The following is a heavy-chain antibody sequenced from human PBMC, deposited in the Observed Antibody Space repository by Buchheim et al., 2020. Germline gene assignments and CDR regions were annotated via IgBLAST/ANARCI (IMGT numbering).Heavy chain of an antibody. Sequence: QLQESGPGLVKPSGTLSLTCAVSGGSISSSDWWSWVRQPPGKGLEWIGEIYHSGITNYHSSLKSRVTMSVDKSKNQISLKLTSVTAADTAVYYCARAAPMVRGVIVLYYYYGMDVWGQGTT. CDR3: ARAAPMVRGVIVLYYYYGMDV. CDR2: IYHSGIT. V-gene: IGHV4-4*02. CDR1: GGSISSSDW. J-gene: IGHJ6*02. D-gene: IGHD3-10*01.